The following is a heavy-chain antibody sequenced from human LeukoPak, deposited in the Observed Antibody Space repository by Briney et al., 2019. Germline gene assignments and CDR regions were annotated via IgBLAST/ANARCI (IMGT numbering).Heavy chain of an antibody. CDR2: IYYSGST. Sequence: SETLSLTCTVSGGSISSSSYYWGWIRQPPGKGLEWIGYIYYSGSTNYNPSLKSRVTISVDTSKNQLSLKLSSVTAADTAVYYCASNISAAPYYFDYWGQGTLVTVSS. J-gene: IGHJ4*02. CDR3: ASNISAAPYYFDY. D-gene: IGHD6-13*01. V-gene: IGHV4-61*05. CDR1: GGSISSSSYY.